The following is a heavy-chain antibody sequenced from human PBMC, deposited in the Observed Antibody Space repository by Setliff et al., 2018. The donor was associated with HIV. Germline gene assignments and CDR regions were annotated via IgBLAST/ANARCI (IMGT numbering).Heavy chain of an antibody. J-gene: IGHJ6*02. CDR2: SYHSGSP. CDR1: GGSISNYY. D-gene: IGHD6-6*01. CDR3: ARMGAARPLYYYGMDV. Sequence: PSETLSLTCTVSGGSISNYYWAWIRQPAGKGLEWIGYSYHSGSPSYNPSLKSRTTISVDTSKNEFSLKLSSVTAADTAVYYCARMGAARPLYYYGMDVWGRGTTVTVSS. V-gene: IGHV4-59*06.